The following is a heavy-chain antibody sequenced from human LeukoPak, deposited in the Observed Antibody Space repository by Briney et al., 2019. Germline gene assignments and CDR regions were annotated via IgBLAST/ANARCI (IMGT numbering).Heavy chain of an antibody. CDR1: GFTFSSYS. CDR3: ARDHCSSTSCYREGDAFDI. V-gene: IGHV3-48*01. Sequence: GGSLRLSCAASGFTFSSYSMNWVRQAPGKGLEWVSYISSSSSTIYYADSVKGRFTISRDNAKNSLYLQMNSLRAEDTAVYYCARDHCSSTSCYREGDAFDIWGQGTMVTVSS. D-gene: IGHD2-2*01. CDR2: ISSSSSTI. J-gene: IGHJ3*02.